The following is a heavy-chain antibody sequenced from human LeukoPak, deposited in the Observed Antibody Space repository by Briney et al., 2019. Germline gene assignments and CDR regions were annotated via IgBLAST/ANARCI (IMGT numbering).Heavy chain of an antibody. Sequence: GGSLRLSCAASGFTFSDYYMSWIRQAPGKGLEWVSYISSSGSTIYYADSVKGRFTISRDNAKNSLYLQMNSLRAENTAVYYCARGMGYKSIASRPGGWGQGTLVTVSS. CDR2: ISSSGSTI. J-gene: IGHJ4*02. CDR1: GFTFSDYY. CDR3: ARGMGYKSIASRPGG. D-gene: IGHD5-18*01. V-gene: IGHV3-11*04.